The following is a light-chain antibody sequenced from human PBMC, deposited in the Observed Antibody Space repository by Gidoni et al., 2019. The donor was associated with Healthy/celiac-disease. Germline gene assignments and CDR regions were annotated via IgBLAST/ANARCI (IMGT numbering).Light chain of an antibody. Sequence: IKTTYPPSSLSASVGDRVTITCRASQSISSYLNWYQQKPGKAPKLLIYAASSLQSGVPSRFSGSGSGTDFTLTISSLQPEDFATYYCQQGNSTPPFTFGAGTKVDIK. CDR3: QQGNSTPPFT. J-gene: IGKJ3*01. CDR1: QSISSY. V-gene: IGKV1-39*01. CDR2: AAS.